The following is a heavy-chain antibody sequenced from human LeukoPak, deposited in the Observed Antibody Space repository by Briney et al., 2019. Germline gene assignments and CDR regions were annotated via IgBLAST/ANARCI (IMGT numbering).Heavy chain of an antibody. CDR2: INPNSGGT. J-gene: IGHJ6*03. CDR1: GYTFTDYY. CDR3: ARAFGYGSSWGYYYYYMDV. D-gene: IGHD6-13*01. Sequence: ASVKVSCKASGYTFTDYYMHWVRQAPGQGLEWMGWINPNSGGTNYAQKFQGRVTMTRDTSISTAYMELSRLRSDDTALYYCARAFGYGSSWGYYYYYMDVWGKGTTVTISS. V-gene: IGHV1-2*02.